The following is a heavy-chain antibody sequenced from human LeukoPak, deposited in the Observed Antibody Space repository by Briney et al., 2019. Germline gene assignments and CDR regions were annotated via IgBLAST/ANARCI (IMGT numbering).Heavy chain of an antibody. CDR1: GFTFNSYW. V-gene: IGHV3-74*01. CDR2: INSDGSST. Sequence: GGSLRLSCAASGFTFNSYWMHWVRQAPGKGLVWVSRINSDGSSTSYADSVKGRFTISRDNAKNTLYPQMNSLRAEDTAVYYCARTKDYSSGWYGYWGQGTLVTVSS. J-gene: IGHJ4*02. D-gene: IGHD6-19*01. CDR3: ARTKDYSSGWYGY.